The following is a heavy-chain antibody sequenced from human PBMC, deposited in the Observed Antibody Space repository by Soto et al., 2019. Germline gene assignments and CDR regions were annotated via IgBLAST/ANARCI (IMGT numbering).Heavy chain of an antibody. CDR2: ISYDGSNK. V-gene: IGHV3-30-3*01. CDR3: AREVSSGWYYFDY. J-gene: IGHJ4*02. CDR1: GFTFSSYA. D-gene: IGHD6-19*01. Sequence: GGSLRLSCSASGFTFSSYAMHWFRQAPGKGLEWVAVISYDGSNKYYADSVKGRFTISRDNSKNTLYLQMNSLRAEDTAVYYCAREVSSGWYYFDYWGQGTLVTVSS.